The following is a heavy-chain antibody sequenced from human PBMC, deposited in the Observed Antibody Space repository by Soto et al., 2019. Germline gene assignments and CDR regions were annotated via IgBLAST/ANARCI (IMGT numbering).Heavy chain of an antibody. D-gene: IGHD2-2*01. Sequence: SETLSLTCTVSGGSITTYYWTWIRQPPGKGLEWIGYIYYSGSTYYNPSLKSRVTISIDTSKNQLSLRLTSVTAADTAVYYCARRECSSASCYQSNWFDPWGQGTLVTVSS. CDR2: IYYSGST. CDR1: GGSITTYY. V-gene: IGHV4-59*12. J-gene: IGHJ5*02. CDR3: ARRECSSASCYQSNWFDP.